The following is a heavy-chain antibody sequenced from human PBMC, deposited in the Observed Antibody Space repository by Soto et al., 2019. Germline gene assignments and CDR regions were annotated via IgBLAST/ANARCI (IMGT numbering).Heavy chain of an antibody. CDR2: ISTYNGDT. CDR1: GYTFTTYD. D-gene: IGHD2-8*01. J-gene: IGHJ6*02. V-gene: IGHV1-18*01. Sequence: QVQLVQSGAEVKKPGASVKVSCKASGYTFTTYDISWVRQAPGQGLEWMGRISTYNGDTNYPQKLQGRLTMTTDTTTATAYMELTRLGCDDTAVYYCARDPYHVLMVNAPNLYGMDVWGQGNTVTVSS. CDR3: ARDPYHVLMVNAPNLYGMDV.